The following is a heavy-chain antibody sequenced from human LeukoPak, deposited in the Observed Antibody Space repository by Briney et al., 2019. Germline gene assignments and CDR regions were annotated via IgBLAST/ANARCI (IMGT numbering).Heavy chain of an antibody. CDR2: ISAYNGNT. J-gene: IGHJ5*02. CDR1: GYTFTSYG. V-gene: IGHV1-18*01. CDR3: ARVGWEQGILNWFDP. D-gene: IGHD1-26*01. Sequence: GASVTVSCKASGYTFTSYGISWVRQAPGQGLEWMGWISAYNGNTNYAQKLQGRVTMTTDTSTSTAYMELRSLRSDDTAVYYCARVGWEQGILNWFDPWGQGTLVTVSS.